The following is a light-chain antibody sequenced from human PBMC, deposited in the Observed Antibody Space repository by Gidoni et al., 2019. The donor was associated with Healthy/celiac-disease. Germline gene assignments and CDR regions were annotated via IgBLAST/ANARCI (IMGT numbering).Light chain of an antibody. CDR2: WAS. J-gene: IGKJ2*01. Sequence: DIVMTQSPDSLSLSLGERATINCKSSQSVLYSSNNKNYLAWYQQKPGQPTKLRIYWASTRESGVPDRFSGSGSGTDVTLTISSLQAEDVAVYYCQQYYSTPGYTFGQGTKLEIK. CDR3: QQYYSTPGYT. CDR1: QSVLYSSNNKNY. V-gene: IGKV4-1*01.